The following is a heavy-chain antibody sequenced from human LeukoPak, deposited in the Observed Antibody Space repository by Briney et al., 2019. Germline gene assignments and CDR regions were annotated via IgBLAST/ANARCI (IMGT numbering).Heavy chain of an antibody. CDR1: GGSISSSNFY. CDR2: IYYSGST. CDR3: ARQTTVTTFAFDI. D-gene: IGHD4-17*01. J-gene: IGHJ3*02. V-gene: IGHV4-39*01. Sequence: PSETLSLTCTVSGGSISSSNFYWGWIRQPPGKGLEWIGSIYYSGSTNYNPSLKSRVTISIDTSKNQFSLKLSSVTAADTAVYYCARQTTVTTFAFDIWGQGTKVTVSS.